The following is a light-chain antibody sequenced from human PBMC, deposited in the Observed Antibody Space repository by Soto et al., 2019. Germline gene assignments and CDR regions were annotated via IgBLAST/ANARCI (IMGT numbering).Light chain of an antibody. CDR2: GAS. CDR3: QQSTNWPWT. CDR1: QSISSN. Sequence: EIVMTQSPATLSVSPGERATLSCRASQSISSNLAWYQQKPGQAPRLLIYGASTRATGIPARFSGSGSGTEFTITISSLQSEDFAVYSCQQSTNWPWTFGQGTKVEIK. J-gene: IGKJ1*01. V-gene: IGKV3-15*01.